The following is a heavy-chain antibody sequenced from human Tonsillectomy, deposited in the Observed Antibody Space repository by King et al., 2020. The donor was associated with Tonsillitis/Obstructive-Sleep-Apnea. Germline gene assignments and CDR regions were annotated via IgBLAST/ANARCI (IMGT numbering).Heavy chain of an antibody. Sequence: QLVQSGGGLVQPGGSLRLSCAASGFTFSSYAMSWVRQSPGKGLEWVSAISGSGGSTYYADSVKGRFTISRDTSKNTLYLQMNSLRAEATAVYYCAKGDRRRRYFDLWGRGTLVTVSS. J-gene: IGHJ2*01. V-gene: IGHV3-23*04. CDR1: GFTFSSYA. CDR3: AKGDRRRRYFDL. CDR2: ISGSGGST.